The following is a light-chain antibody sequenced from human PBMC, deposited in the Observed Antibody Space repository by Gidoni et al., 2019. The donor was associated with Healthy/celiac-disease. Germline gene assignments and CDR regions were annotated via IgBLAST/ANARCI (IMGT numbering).Light chain of an antibody. CDR3: QAWDSSSTVV. Sequence: SYELTQPPSVSVSPGQTASITCSGDKLGDKYACWYQQRPGQSPVLVIYQDNKRPSGIPERSSGSNSGNTATLTISGTQAMDEADYYCQAWDSSSTVVFGGGTKLTVI. V-gene: IGLV3-1*01. CDR1: KLGDKY. CDR2: QDN. J-gene: IGLJ2*01.